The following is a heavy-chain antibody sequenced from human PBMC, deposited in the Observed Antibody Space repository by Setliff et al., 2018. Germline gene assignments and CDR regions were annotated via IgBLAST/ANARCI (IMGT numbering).Heavy chain of an antibody. D-gene: IGHD4-17*01. V-gene: IGHV4-39*07. CDR1: GGSITSHSYY. CDR2: IYYDGRT. Sequence: SETLSLTCTVSGGSITSHSYYWAWIRQPPGKGLEWTGSIYYDGRTFSHPALRSRVTVSVDTSKNQFSLKLTSVTAADTAMYYFARVYGENDLPDIWGQGTMVTVSS. CDR3: ARVYGENDLPDI. J-gene: IGHJ3*02.